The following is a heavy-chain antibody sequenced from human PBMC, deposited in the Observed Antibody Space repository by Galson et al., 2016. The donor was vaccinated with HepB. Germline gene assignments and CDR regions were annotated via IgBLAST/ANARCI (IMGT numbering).Heavy chain of an antibody. CDR1: GGSISSSSYH. Sequence: TLSLTCTVSGGSISSSSYHWGWIRQPPGKGLEWIGNIYYSGSTYYNPSLKSRVTISVDTSKNQFSLKLSSVTAADTAVYYCAREGDYGDYVPRYYFDYWGQGTLVTVSS. D-gene: IGHD4-17*01. V-gene: IGHV4-39*01. CDR2: IYYSGST. CDR3: AREGDYGDYVPRYYFDY. J-gene: IGHJ4*02.